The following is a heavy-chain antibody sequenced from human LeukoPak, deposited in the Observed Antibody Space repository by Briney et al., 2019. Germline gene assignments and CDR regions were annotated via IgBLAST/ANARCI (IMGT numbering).Heavy chain of an antibody. Sequence: GGSLRLSCAASGFTFSSYWMSWVRQAPGKGLEWVANIKQDGSEKYYVDSVKGRFTISRDNAKNSLYLQMNSLRAEDTAVYYCARPDIVVVPAATTFDYWGQGTLVTVSS. CDR1: GFTFSSYW. CDR2: IKQDGSEK. D-gene: IGHD2-2*01. V-gene: IGHV3-7*01. J-gene: IGHJ4*02. CDR3: ARPDIVVVPAATTFDY.